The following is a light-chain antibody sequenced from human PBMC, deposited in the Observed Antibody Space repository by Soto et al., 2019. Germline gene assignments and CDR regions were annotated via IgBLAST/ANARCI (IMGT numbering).Light chain of an antibody. CDR3: SSYTISSVV. CDR1: SSDVGGYNY. V-gene: IGLV2-14*03. CDR2: DVS. J-gene: IGLJ2*01. Sequence: QSALTQPASVSRSPGQSITISCTGASSDVGGYNYVSWYQQHPGKAPKLMIYDVSNRPSGVSNRFSGSKSDNTASLTISGLQGEDEADYYCSSYTISSVVFGGGTKLTVL.